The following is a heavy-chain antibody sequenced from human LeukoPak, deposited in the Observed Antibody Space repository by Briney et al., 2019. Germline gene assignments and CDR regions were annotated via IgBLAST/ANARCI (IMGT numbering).Heavy chain of an antibody. CDR2: IYTSGST. D-gene: IGHD3-10*01. CDR3: AGGEFGAFYYFDY. J-gene: IGHJ4*02. Sequence: SETLSLTCTVSGGSISSGSYYWSWIRQPAGKGLEWIGRIYTSGSTNYNPSLKSRVTISVDTSKNQFSLKLSSVTAADTAVYYCAGGEFGAFYYFDYWGQGTLVTVSS. V-gene: IGHV4-61*02. CDR1: GGSISSGSYY.